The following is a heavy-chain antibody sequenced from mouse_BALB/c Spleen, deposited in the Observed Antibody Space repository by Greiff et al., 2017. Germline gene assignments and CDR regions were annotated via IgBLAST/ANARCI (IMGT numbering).Heavy chain of an antibody. J-gene: IGHJ2*01. Sequence: VKLMESGAELVRPGVSVKISCKGSGYTFTDYAMHWVKQSHAKSLEWIGVISTYYGDASYNQKFKGKATMTVDKSSSTAYMELARLTSEDSAIYYCARPGGNYAHFDYWGQGTTLTVSS. CDR3: ARPGGNYAHFDY. V-gene: IGHV1S137*01. D-gene: IGHD2-1*01. CDR1: GYTFTDYA. CDR2: ISTYYGDA.